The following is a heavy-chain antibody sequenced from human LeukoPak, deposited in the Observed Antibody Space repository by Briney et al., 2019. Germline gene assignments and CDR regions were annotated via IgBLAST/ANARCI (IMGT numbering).Heavy chain of an antibody. CDR3: ARVTMVGEGTKWAFDY. Sequence: SETLSLTCAVSGGSISSSNWWSWARQPPGKGLEWIGEINHSGSTNYNPSLKSRVTISVDTSKNQFSLKLSSVTAADTAVYYCARVTMVGEGTKWAFDYWGQGTLVTVSS. V-gene: IGHV4-4*02. D-gene: IGHD3-10*01. J-gene: IGHJ4*02. CDR1: GGSISSSNW. CDR2: INHSGST.